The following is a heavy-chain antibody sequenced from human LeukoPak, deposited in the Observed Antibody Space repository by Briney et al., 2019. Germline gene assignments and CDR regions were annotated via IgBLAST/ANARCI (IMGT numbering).Heavy chain of an antibody. CDR3: ARRRDYYDSSGDYFDY. CDR1: GGSISSYY. J-gene: IGHJ4*02. CDR2: IYYSGST. D-gene: IGHD3-22*01. V-gene: IGHV4-59*12. Sequence: SETLSLTCTVSGGSISSYYWSWIRQPPGKGLEWIGYIYYSGSTNYNPSLKSRVTISVDTSKNQFSLKLSSVTAADTAVYYCARRRDYYDSSGDYFDYWGQGTLVTVSS.